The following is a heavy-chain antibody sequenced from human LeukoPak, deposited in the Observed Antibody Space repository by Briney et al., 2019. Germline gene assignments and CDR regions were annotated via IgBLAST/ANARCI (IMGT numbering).Heavy chain of an antibody. V-gene: IGHV3-21*01. J-gene: IGHJ4*02. Sequence: GGSLSLSCAASGLTFYDYVMSWVGQSAWKGREGVSAISGSSSYIYYADSVKGRFTISRDNAKNTLYLQMNSLRADDTAVYFCARGEDKATITGSDYWGQGTLVTVSS. CDR1: GLTFYDYV. CDR2: ISGSSSYI. D-gene: IGHD5-24*01. CDR3: ARGEDKATITGSDY.